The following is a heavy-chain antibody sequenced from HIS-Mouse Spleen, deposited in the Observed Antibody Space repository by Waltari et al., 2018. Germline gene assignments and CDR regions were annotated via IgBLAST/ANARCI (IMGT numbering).Heavy chain of an antibody. Sequence: QLQLQESGPGLVKPSETLSLTCTVSGGSISRSSYYWGWIRQPPGKGLEWIGCIYYSGSTYYNPSLKSRVTISVDTSKNQFSLKLSSVTAADTAVYYCARDYGDNWFDPWGQGTLVTVSS. CDR1: GGSISRSSYY. V-gene: IGHV4-39*07. CDR3: ARDYGDNWFDP. D-gene: IGHD4-17*01. J-gene: IGHJ5*02. CDR2: IYYSGST.